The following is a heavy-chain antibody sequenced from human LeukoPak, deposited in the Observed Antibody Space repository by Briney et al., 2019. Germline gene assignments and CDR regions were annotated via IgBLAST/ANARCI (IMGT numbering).Heavy chain of an antibody. CDR1: GFIFSDYY. CDR2: ITGSGDTI. J-gene: IGHJ6*03. D-gene: IGHD3-16*01. V-gene: IGHV3-11*04. Sequence: GGSLRLSCAASGFIFSDYYMTWIRQAPGKGLEWISFITGSGDTIYYADSVRGRFTISRDNAKNSLYLQMNSLRVDDTAVYFCAREGARQYHYMDVWGKGTTVTVSS. CDR3: AREGARQYHYMDV.